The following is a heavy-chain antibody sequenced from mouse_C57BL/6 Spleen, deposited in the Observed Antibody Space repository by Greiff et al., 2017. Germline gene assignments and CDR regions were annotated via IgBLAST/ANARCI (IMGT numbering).Heavy chain of an antibody. CDR3: ANYGFYAMDY. CDR1: GYSITSGYY. Sequence: EVQRVESGPGLVKPSQSLSLTCSVTGYSITSGYYWNWIRQFPGNKLEWMGYISYDGSNNYNPSLKNRISITRDTSKNQFFLKLNSVTTEDTATYYCANYGFYAMDYWGQGTSVTVSS. J-gene: IGHJ4*01. V-gene: IGHV3-6*01. D-gene: IGHD1-1*01. CDR2: ISYDGSN.